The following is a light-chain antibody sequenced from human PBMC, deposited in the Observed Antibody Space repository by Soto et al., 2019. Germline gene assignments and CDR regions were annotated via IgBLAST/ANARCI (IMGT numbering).Light chain of an antibody. CDR2: GAS. V-gene: IGKV3-20*01. CDR1: QSVSSN. CDR3: QQYGSSPWT. Sequence: ETVMTPSPATLSVSPVERATLSCRASQSVSSNLAWYQQKPGQAPRLLIYGASSRATGIPDRFSGSGSGTDFTLTISRLEPEDFAVYYCQQYGSSPWTFGQGTKVDIK. J-gene: IGKJ1*01.